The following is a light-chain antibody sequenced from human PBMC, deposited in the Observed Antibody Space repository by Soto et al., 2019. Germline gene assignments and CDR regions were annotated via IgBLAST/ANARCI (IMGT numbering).Light chain of an antibody. J-gene: IGKJ1*01. CDR2: GAS. Sequence: EIVLTQSPGTLSLSPEERATLSCRASQSVSSSYLAWYQQKPGQAPRLLIYGASSRATGIPDRFSGSGSGTDFTLTISRLEPEDFAVYYCQQYGSSPRTFDQGTKVEIK. CDR3: QQYGSSPRT. V-gene: IGKV3-20*01. CDR1: QSVSSSY.